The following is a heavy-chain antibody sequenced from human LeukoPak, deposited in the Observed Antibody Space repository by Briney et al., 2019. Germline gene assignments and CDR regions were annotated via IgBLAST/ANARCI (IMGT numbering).Heavy chain of an antibody. CDR3: ARDRYSYGPTAAFDP. V-gene: IGHV3-23*01. CDR2: ISGGGGST. D-gene: IGHD5-18*01. CDR1: EFTFSNYA. J-gene: IGHJ5*02. Sequence: GGSLRLSCAASEFTFSNYAMNWVRQAPGKGLEWVSGISGGGGSTYYADSVKGRFTISRDNSKNTLYLQMNSLRAEDTAVYYCARDRYSYGPTAAFDPWGQGTLVTVSS.